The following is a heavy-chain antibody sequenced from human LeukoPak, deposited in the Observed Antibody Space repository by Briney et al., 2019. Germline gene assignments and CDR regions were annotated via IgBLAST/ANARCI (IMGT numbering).Heavy chain of an antibody. CDR1: GYTLTELS. CDR3: ARADSLSYGSGSYYAN. V-gene: IGHV1-24*01. Sequence: ASVKVSCKVSGYTLTELSMHWVRQAPGKGLEWMGGFDPEDGETIYAQKFQGRVTMTEDTSTDTAYMELSSLRSEDTAVYYCARADSLSYGSGSYYANWGQGTLVTVSS. D-gene: IGHD3-10*01. J-gene: IGHJ4*02. CDR2: FDPEDGET.